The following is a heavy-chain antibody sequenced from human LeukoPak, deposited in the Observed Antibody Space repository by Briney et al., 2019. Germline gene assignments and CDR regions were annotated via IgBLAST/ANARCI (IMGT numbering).Heavy chain of an antibody. CDR3: TTDRGSLRLGELSLGALLIGY. D-gene: IGHD3-16*02. CDR1: GFTFSSYW. V-gene: IGHV3-15*01. J-gene: IGHJ4*02. CDR2: IKSKTGGGTT. Sequence: PGGSLRLSCAASGFTFSSYWMSWVRQAPGKGLEWVGRIKSKTGGGTTDYAAPVKGRFTISRDDSKNTLYLQMNSLKTEDTAVYYCTTDRGSLRLGELSLGALLIGYWGQGTLVTVSS.